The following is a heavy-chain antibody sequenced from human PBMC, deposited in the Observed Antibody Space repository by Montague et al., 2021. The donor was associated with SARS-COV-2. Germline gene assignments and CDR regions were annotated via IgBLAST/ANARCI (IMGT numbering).Heavy chain of an antibody. CDR1: GGSLKNYY. D-gene: IGHD6-19*01. CDR3: ARIHSSGWAYFFDY. V-gene: IGHV4-59*01. CDR2: IDYSGST. Sequence: SETLSLTCSVSGGSLKNYYWSWIRQLPGKELEWMGYIDYSGSTNYNPSLRFRLTLSVDTSSNQFSLKLNSLTSADTAVYYCARIHSSGWAYFFDYWGQGTLVSVSS. J-gene: IGHJ4*02.